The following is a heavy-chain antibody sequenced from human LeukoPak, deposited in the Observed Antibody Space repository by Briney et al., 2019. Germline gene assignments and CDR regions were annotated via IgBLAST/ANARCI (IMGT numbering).Heavy chain of an antibody. CDR3: ARAPYSSSSGEFDY. D-gene: IGHD6-6*01. CDR1: GYTFTSYG. J-gene: IGHJ4*02. Sequence: ASMKVSCKASGYTFTSYGISWVRQAPGQGLEWMGWISAYNGNTNYAQKLQGRVTMTTDTSTSTAYMELRSLRSDDTAVYYCARAPYSSSSGEFDYWGQGTLVTVSS. CDR2: ISAYNGNT. V-gene: IGHV1-18*01.